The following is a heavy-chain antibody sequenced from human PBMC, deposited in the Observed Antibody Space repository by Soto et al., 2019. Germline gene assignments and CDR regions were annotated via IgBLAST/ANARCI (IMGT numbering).Heavy chain of an antibody. CDR3: ARELYSSSSSSQSYYYYGMDV. J-gene: IGHJ6*02. CDR2: INPNSGGT. D-gene: IGHD6-6*01. V-gene: IGHV1-2*04. CDR1: GYTFTGHY. Sequence: ASVKVSCKASGYTFTGHYIHWVRQAPGQGLEWMGWINPNSGGTNYAQKFQGWVTMTRDTSISTAYMELSRLRSDDTAVYYCARELYSSSSSSQSYYYYGMDVWGQGTTVTVSS.